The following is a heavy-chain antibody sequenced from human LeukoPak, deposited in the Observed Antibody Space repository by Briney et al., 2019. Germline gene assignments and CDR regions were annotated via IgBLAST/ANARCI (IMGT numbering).Heavy chain of an antibody. J-gene: IGHJ4*01. CDR2: ISSSSTYI. V-gene: IGHV3-21*01. D-gene: IGHD5-12*01. CDR3: ARARGGYDFSLGY. CDR1: GFTFSHYA. Sequence: GGSLRLSCAASGFTFSHYAMHWVRQAPGKGLEWVSSISSSSTYIYYADSVKGRFTISRDNAKNSLYLQMNSLRAEDTAVYYCARARGGYDFSLGYWGHGTLVTVSS.